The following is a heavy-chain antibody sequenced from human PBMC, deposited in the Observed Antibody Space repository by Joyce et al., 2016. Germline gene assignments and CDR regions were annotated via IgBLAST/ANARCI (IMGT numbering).Heavy chain of an antibody. Sequence: QVLLVQSGATVKRLGSSLKVSCKYSGGAFSNFTVNWVRQAPGQLLEWMGGIIPFFGAAKYAEHVHGRVTLATYVSTRRAFMELSSLTSADTAVYYCARGGTSSDHFFFYTLDIWGPGTTVIVSS. J-gene: IGHJ6*02. CDR3: ARGGTSSDHFFFYTLDI. CDR2: IIPFFGAA. D-gene: IGHD1-14*01. V-gene: IGHV1-69*05. CDR1: GGAFSNFT.